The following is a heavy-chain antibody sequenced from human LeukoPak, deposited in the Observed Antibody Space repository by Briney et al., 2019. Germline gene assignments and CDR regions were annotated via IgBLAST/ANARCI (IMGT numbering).Heavy chain of an antibody. CDR3: ARETRNYYDSSGYYADNWFDP. J-gene: IGHJ5*02. V-gene: IGHV4-59*11. CDR2: IYYSGNT. CDR1: GGSISSHY. Sequence: SETLSLTCTVSGGSISSHYWSWIRQPPGKGLEWIGYIYYSGNTNYNPSLKSRVTISVDTSKNQFSLKLSSVTAADTAVYYCARETRNYYDSSGYYADNWFDPWGQGTLVTVSS. D-gene: IGHD3-22*01.